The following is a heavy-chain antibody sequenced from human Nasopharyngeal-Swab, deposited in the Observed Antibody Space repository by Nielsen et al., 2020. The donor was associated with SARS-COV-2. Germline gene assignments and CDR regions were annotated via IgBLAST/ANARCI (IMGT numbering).Heavy chain of an antibody. D-gene: IGHD3-16*01. J-gene: IGHJ6*02. CDR1: GGSFSGFY. CDR2: INHNERT. V-gene: IGHV4-34*01. Sequence: SETLSLTCAVYGGSFSGFYWNWIRQPPGRGLEWIGEINHNERTNYTPSLKSRITLSVDTSNKQVSLKMRSVTAADTAVYYCARAGRVGDAFGGLDVWGQGTTVTVSS. CDR3: ARAGRVGDAFGGLDV.